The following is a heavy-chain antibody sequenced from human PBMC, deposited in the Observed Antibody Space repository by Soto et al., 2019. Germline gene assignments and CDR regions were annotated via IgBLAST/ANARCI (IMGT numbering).Heavy chain of an antibody. CDR1: GGSIIIYK. Sequence: PSETLSRTCPVSGGSIIIYKWSWSRQPPGKGLEWIGYIYYSGSTNYNPSLKSRVTISVDTSKNQFSLKLSSVTAADTAVYFCARAGGYSYGLYYFDYWGQGTLVTVSS. J-gene: IGHJ4*02. D-gene: IGHD5-18*01. V-gene: IGHV4-59*01. CDR3: ARAGGYSYGLYYFDY. CDR2: IYYSGST.